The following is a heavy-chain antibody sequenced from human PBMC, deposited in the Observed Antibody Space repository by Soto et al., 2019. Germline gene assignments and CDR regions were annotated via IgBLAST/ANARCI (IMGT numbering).Heavy chain of an antibody. D-gene: IGHD3-10*01. CDR2: FFYSATT. CDR1: RGLVTSGTYF. CDR3: PSSHGSAESLAFQADF. Sequence: SETLSLTCSVSRGLVTSGTYFWGWMRQPPGKGLEWIGSFFYSATTYYNPSLKSRVTISVYTSQNEFSLKLNSATAADTAVYYSPSSHGSAESLAFQADFWGQRILVTVS. V-gene: IGHV4-39*01. J-gene: IGHJ4*02.